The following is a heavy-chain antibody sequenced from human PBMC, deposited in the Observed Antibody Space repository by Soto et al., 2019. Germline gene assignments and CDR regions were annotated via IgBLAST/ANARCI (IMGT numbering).Heavy chain of an antibody. Sequence: SETLSLTCTVSGGSISSYYWSWIRQPPGKGLEWIGYIYYSGSTNYNPSLKSRVTISVDTSKNQFSLRLSSVTAADTAVYYCAREGGWFGEFSTYYYYYGMDVWGQGTTVTVSS. CDR3: AREGGWFGEFSTYYYYYGMDV. J-gene: IGHJ6*02. V-gene: IGHV4-59*01. CDR2: IYYSGST. D-gene: IGHD3-10*01. CDR1: GGSISSYY.